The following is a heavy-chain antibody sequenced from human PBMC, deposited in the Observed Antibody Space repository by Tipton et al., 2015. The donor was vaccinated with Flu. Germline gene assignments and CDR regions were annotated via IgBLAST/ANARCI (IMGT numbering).Heavy chain of an antibody. Sequence: GSLRLSCAASGFSFSSYGMHWFRQAPGKGLEWVSSISSSSSYIYYADSVKGRFTISRDNAKNSLYLQMNSLRAEDTAVYYCARPGRILYSTSWLDYWGQGTLVTVSS. J-gene: IGHJ4*02. CDR3: ARPGRILYSTSWLDY. D-gene: IGHD2-2*01. V-gene: IGHV3-21*06. CDR2: ISSSSSYI. CDR1: GFSFSSYG.